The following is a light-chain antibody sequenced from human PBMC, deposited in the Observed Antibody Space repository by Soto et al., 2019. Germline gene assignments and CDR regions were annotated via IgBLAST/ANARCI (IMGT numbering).Light chain of an antibody. Sequence: IVLTQSPATLSVSPGERVTLSCRASENVSTNLAWYQQRPGQPPRLLIYGSSTRAAGIPATFSGSGSRTAFTLTSSSLQSEDSAVYYWHKYNNCGLSFGGGTRVEIK. CDR2: GSS. V-gene: IGKV3D-15*01. CDR1: ENVSTN. J-gene: IGKJ4*01. CDR3: HKYNNCGLS.